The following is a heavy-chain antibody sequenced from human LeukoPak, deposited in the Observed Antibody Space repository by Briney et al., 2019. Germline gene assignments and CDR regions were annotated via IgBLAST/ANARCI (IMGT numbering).Heavy chain of an antibody. CDR1: GFTFSTYG. J-gene: IGHJ4*02. CDR3: ARGGSNSPYYFDY. V-gene: IGHV3-21*01. Sequence: GGSLRLSCAASGFTFSTYGMNWVRQAPGKGLEWVSSITSSSGYISYADSVKGRFTISRDNAKNSLYLQMSSLRAEDTAVYYCARGGSNSPYYFDYWGQGTLVTVPS. CDR2: ITSSSGYI. D-gene: IGHD2-2*01.